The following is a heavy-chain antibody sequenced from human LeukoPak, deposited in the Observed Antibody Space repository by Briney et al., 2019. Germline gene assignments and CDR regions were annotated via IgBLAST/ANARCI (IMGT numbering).Heavy chain of an antibody. Sequence: SQTLSLTCTVSGGSLSSGDYYWGWIRQPPGKGLEWIGYIYYSGSTYYNPSLKSRVTISVDTSKNQFSLKLSSVTAADTAVYYCARVEAMELFDYWGQGTLVTVSS. CDR1: GGSLSSGDYY. CDR3: ARVEAMELFDY. D-gene: IGHD1-7*01. CDR2: IYYSGST. V-gene: IGHV4-30-4*01. J-gene: IGHJ4*02.